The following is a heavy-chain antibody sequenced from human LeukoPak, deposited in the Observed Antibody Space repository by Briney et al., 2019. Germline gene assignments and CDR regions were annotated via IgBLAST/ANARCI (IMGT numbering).Heavy chain of an antibody. Sequence: PGGSLRLSCAASGFTFSDHYMDWVRQAPGKGLEWVGRTRNKANSYTTEYAASVKGRFTISRDDSKNSLYLQMNSLKTEDTAVYYCARLYRPLLGAEPDAFDIWGQGTMVTVSS. V-gene: IGHV3-72*01. J-gene: IGHJ3*02. CDR1: GFTFSDHY. D-gene: IGHD1-14*01. CDR3: ARLYRPLLGAEPDAFDI. CDR2: TRNKANSYTT.